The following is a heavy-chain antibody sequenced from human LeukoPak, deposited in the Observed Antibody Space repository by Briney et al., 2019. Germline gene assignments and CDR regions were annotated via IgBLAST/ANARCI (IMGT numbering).Heavy chain of an antibody. Sequence: GRSLRLSCAASGFTFSSYAMHWVRQAPGKGLEGVAVISYDGSNKYYADSVKGRFTISRDNSKNTLYLQMNSLRAEDTAVYYCARDISYCSSTSSCSGAFDIWGQGTMVTVSS. J-gene: IGHJ3*02. CDR1: GFTFSSYA. D-gene: IGHD2-2*01. V-gene: IGHV3-30*04. CDR2: ISYDGSNK. CDR3: ARDISYCSSTSSCSGAFDI.